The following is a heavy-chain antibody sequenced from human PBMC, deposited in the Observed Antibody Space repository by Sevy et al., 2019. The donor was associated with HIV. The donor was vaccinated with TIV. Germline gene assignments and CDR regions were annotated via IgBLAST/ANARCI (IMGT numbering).Heavy chain of an antibody. D-gene: IGHD3-10*01. CDR3: VREILVRGNYYGMDV. Sequence: GGSLRLSCTASGFTFSDYAMSWFRQAPGKGLEWVAFIRRKAYGGTTEYAASVKGRFTISRDDSKSIDYLQMNSLKTEDTGVYYCVREILVRGNYYGMDVWGQGTTVTVSS. V-gene: IGHV3-49*03. J-gene: IGHJ6*02. CDR2: IRRKAYGGTT. CDR1: GFTFSDYA.